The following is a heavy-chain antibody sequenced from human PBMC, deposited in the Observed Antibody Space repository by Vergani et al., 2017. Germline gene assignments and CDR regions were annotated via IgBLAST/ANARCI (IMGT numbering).Heavy chain of an antibody. CDR3: ARETDTGSSVSYNYYAMDV. CDR1: RSTFKTYG. Sequence: GQLVESGGGIVQPGRSLTLSCVASRSTFKTYGMHWVRQAPGKGLEWISYMSSGDSIYYADSVKGRFTVSRDNTKNTLYLQMNSLRAEDTAVYYCARETDTGSSVSYNYYAMDVWGQGTTVSVSS. V-gene: IGHV3-48*04. CDR2: MSSGDSI. J-gene: IGHJ6*02. D-gene: IGHD3-9*01.